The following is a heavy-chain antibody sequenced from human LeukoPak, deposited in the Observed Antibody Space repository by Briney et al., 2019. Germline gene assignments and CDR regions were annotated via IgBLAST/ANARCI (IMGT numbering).Heavy chain of an antibody. V-gene: IGHV3-20*04. CDR1: GFTFDDYG. D-gene: IGHD2-2*01. CDR3: AKAGGIVVVPAAIDY. CDR2: INWNGGST. J-gene: IGHJ4*02. Sequence: GGSLRLSCAASGFTFDDYGMSWVRQAPGKGLEWVSGINWNGGSTGYADSVKGRFTISRDNAKNSLYLQMNSLRAEDTAVYYCAKAGGIVVVPAAIDYWGQGTLVTVSS.